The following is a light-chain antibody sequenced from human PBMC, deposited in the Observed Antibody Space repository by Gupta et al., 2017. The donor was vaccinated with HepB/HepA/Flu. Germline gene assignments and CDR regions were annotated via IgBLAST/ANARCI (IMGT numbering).Light chain of an antibody. CDR2: GAS. Sequence: EIVMTQSPATLSVSPGERATLSCRASQSVSSNLAWYQQKPGQAPRLLIYGASNRATGIPARFSGSGYGKEFTLTSSRRQYEDFAVYYGQQDNTLHSFGQGTRLEIK. J-gene: IGKJ5*01. CDR1: QSVSSN. V-gene: IGKV3-15*01. CDR3: QQDNTLHS.